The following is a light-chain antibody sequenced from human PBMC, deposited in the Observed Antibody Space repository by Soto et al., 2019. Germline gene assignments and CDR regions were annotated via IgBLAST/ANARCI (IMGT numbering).Light chain of an antibody. Sequence: EIVLTQSPATLSLSPGERATLSCRASQSVSSNLAWYQQQPGQAPRLLIYDASNRATGIPARFSGSGSGTDFTLTISSLEPEDFAVYYCQRGDTFGQVTRLEIK. J-gene: IGKJ5*01. CDR3: QRGDT. CDR2: DAS. CDR1: QSVSSN. V-gene: IGKV3-11*01.